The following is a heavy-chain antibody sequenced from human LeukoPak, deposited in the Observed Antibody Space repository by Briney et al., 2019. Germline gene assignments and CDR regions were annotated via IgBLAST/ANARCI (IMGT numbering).Heavy chain of an antibody. V-gene: IGHV3-30*03. D-gene: IGHD3-10*01. J-gene: IGHJ4*02. CDR2: ISYDGSNK. CDR1: GFTFSSCG. Sequence: PGGSLRLSCAASGFTFSSCGIHWVRQAPGKGLEWVAVISYDGSNKYYADSVKGRFTISRDNSKNTMYLQMNSLSAEDTAVYYCATGRTMLRGWDSEFDYWGQGTLVTVFS. CDR3: ATGRTMLRGWDSEFDY.